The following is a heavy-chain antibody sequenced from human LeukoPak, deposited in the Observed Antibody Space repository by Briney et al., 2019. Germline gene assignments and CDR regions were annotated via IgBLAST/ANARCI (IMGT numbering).Heavy chain of an antibody. V-gene: IGHV3-48*03. CDR3: ARDDHGYYYYYMDV. CDR1: GFTFSSYE. Sequence: GGSLRLSCAASGFTFSSYEMNWVRQAPGKGLEWVSYISSSGSTIYYADSVKGRFTISRDNAKNSLYLQMNSLRAEDTAVYYCARDDHGYYYYYMDVWGKGTTVTISS. CDR2: ISSSGSTI. J-gene: IGHJ6*03.